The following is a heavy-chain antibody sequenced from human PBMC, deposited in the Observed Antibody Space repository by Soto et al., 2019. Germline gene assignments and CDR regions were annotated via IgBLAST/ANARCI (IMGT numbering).Heavy chain of an antibody. Sequence: QVQLVQSGAEVKKPGASVKVSCKASGYNFTSYAMHWVRQAPGQRLEWMGWINAGNGNTKYSQKFQGRVTITRDTSASTAYMELSSLRSEDTAVYYCARGPGGPDGPGDYCGQGTLVTVSS. D-gene: IGHD2-15*01. V-gene: IGHV1-3*01. CDR3: ARGPGGPDGPGDY. CDR2: INAGNGNT. J-gene: IGHJ4*02. CDR1: GYNFTSYA.